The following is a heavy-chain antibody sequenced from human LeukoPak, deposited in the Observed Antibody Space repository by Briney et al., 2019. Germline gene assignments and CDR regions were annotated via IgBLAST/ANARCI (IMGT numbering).Heavy chain of an antibody. J-gene: IGHJ4*03. CDR2: IDHRGDT. V-gene: IGHV4-34*01. Sequence: PSETLSLTCAVYGGSFRRYYWSWIRQSPGKGLEWIAEIDHRGDTNYNPSVKSRVTISVDTSKNQFSLKVRSLSAADTAVYYCARGPTISETGYFDFWGQGTLVTVSS. D-gene: IGHD1-1*01. CDR1: GGSFRRYY. CDR3: ARGPTISETGYFDF.